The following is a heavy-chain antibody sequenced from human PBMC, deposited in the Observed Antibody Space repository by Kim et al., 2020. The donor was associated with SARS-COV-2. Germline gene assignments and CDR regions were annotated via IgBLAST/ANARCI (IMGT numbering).Heavy chain of an antibody. J-gene: IGHJ6*02. D-gene: IGHD3-16*01. Sequence: SETLSLTCAVYGGSFSGYYWSWIRQPPGKGLEWIGEINHSGSTNYNPSLKSRVTISVDTSKNQFSLKLSSVTAADTAVYYCARGHAYYDYVWGSYTKTYYCYGMDVWGQGTTVTVSS. CDR1: GGSFSGYY. V-gene: IGHV4-34*01. CDR2: INHSGST. CDR3: ARGHAYYDYVWGSYTKTYYCYGMDV.